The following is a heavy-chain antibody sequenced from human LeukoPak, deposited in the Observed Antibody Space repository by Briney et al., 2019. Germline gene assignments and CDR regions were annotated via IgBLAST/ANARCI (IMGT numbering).Heavy chain of an antibody. Sequence: SETLSLTCTVSGGSISTSYWNWVRQPPGKGLEWIGYIYYSGSTNYNPSLKSRVTISVDTSKNQFSLKLSSVTAADTAVYYCATNNCGGDCYPYYYGMDVWGQGTTVTVSS. CDR2: IYYSGST. CDR1: GGSISTSY. D-gene: IGHD2-21*02. V-gene: IGHV4-59*08. J-gene: IGHJ6*02. CDR3: ATNNCGGDCYPYYYGMDV.